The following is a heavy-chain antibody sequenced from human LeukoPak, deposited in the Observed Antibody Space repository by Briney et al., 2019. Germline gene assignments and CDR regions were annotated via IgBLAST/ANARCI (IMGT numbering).Heavy chain of an antibody. CDR2: IKQDGSEK. CDR1: GFTFSSHW. J-gene: IGHJ6*03. CDR3: ARDTGSSSWYGITYYYYYMDV. Sequence: PGGSLRLSCAASGFTFSSHWMSWVRQAPGRGLEWVANIKQDGSEKYYVDSVKGRFTISRDNAKNSLYLQMNSLRAEDTAVYYCARDTGSSSWYGITYYYYYMDVWGKGTTVTISS. V-gene: IGHV3-7*01. D-gene: IGHD6-13*01.